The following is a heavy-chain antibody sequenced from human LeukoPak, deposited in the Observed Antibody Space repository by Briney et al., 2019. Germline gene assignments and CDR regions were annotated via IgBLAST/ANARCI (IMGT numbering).Heavy chain of an antibody. D-gene: IGHD3-3*01. CDR2: IIPILGIA. J-gene: IGHJ6*04. CDR3: ASQPWYYDFWSGPVGLGV. Sequence: SVKVSCKASGGTFSSYTISWVRQAPGQGLEWMGRIIPILGIANYAQKFQRRVTITADKSTSTAYMELSSLRSGDTAVYYCASQPWYYDFWSGPVGLGVWGKGTTVTVSS. V-gene: IGHV1-69*02. CDR1: GGTFSSYT.